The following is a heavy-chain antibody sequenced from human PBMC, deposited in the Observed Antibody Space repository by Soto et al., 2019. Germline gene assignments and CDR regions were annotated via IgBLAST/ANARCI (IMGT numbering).Heavy chain of an antibody. CDR3: ARVGYSSDYHGMDV. V-gene: IGHV3-30-3*01. J-gene: IGHJ6*02. CDR2: VSYDGINK. D-gene: IGHD5-18*01. CDR1: GFLFSDYA. Sequence: GGSLRLSCAASGFLFSDYAMHWVRQTPGKGLEWVAVVSYDGINKYYADSVKGRFTISRDNSRNTLYLQMNSLRPEDTAVFYCARVGYSSDYHGMDVWGQGTTVTVSS.